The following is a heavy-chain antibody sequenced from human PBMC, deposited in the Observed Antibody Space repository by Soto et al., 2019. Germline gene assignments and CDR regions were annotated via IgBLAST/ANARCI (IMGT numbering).Heavy chain of an antibody. CDR3: ARDGIAAAGNSWFDP. CDR2: INAGNGNT. V-gene: IGHV1-3*05. D-gene: IGHD6-13*01. CDR1: GYTFTSHA. J-gene: IGHJ5*02. Sequence: QVQLVQSGAEEKKPGASVKVSCKASGYTFTSHAMHWVRQAPGQRLERMGWINAGNGNTKYSQKFQGRVTITTDTSASTAYMELSSLRSEDTAVYYCARDGIAAAGNSWFDPWGQGTLVTVSS.